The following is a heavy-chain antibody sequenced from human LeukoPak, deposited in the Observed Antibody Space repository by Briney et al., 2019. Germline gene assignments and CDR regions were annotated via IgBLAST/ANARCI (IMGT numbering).Heavy chain of an antibody. J-gene: IGHJ5*02. D-gene: IGHD2-2*01. CDR2: IYSGGST. CDR3: ARHMGVVPAAIVSNWFDP. CDR1: GFTVSSNY. Sequence: GGSLRLSCAPSGFTVSSNYMSWVRQAPGKGLEWVSGIYSGGSTYYADSVKGRFTISRNNSKNTLYLQMNSLRAEDTAVYYCARHMGVVPAAIVSNWFDPWGQGTLVTVSS. V-gene: IGHV3-53*04.